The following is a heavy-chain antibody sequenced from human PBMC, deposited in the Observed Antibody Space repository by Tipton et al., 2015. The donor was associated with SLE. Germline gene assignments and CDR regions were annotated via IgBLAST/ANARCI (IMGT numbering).Heavy chain of an antibody. CDR3: ARVWEVVGAFLFDY. CDR2: INPNGGFT. CDR1: GYTFTNYG. Sequence: QLVQSGGEVKEPGASVKVSCKASGYTFTNYGITWVRQAPGQGLEWMGIINPNGGFTSYAQKFRGRVTMTGDTSTSTGYMELSSLRSEDTAVYYCARVWEVVGAFLFDYWGQGTLVTVSS. J-gene: IGHJ4*02. D-gene: IGHD1-26*01. V-gene: IGHV1-46*01.